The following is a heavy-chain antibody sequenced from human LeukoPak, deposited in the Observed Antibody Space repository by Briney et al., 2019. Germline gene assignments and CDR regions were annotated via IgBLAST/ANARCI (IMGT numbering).Heavy chain of an antibody. CDR3: ARLSGSGSSETLRVGYYYYMDV. Sequence: ASVKVSCKASGYTFTGYYMHWVRQAPGQGLEWMGWINPNSGGTNYAQKFQGRVTMTRDTSISTAYMELSRLRSDDTAVYYCARLSGSGSSETLRVGYYYYMDVWGKGTTVTISS. CDR1: GYTFTGYY. J-gene: IGHJ6*03. D-gene: IGHD3-10*01. CDR2: INPNSGGT. V-gene: IGHV1-2*02.